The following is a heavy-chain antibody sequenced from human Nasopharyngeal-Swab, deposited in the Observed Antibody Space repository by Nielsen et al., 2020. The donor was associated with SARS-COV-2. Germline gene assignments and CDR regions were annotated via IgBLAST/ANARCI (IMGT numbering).Heavy chain of an antibody. D-gene: IGHD2-15*01. CDR1: GFTFSDSA. CDR3: TRCGGGCYSGRDY. J-gene: IGHJ4*02. Sequence: GGSLRLPCAASGFTFSDSAIHWVRQASGKGLEWVGRVRSNGNNYATAYSASVKGRFIIFRDDPTNTAYLQMNSLKTEDTAMYYCTRCGGGCYSGRDYWGQGTLVTVSS. CDR2: VRSNGNNYAT. V-gene: IGHV3-73*01.